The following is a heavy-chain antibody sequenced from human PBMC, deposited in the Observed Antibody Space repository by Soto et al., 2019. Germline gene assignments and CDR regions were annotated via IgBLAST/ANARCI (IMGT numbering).Heavy chain of an antibody. CDR1: GFTFSNYA. V-gene: IGHV3-30-3*01. CDR3: ASATRVGATVTTRPDY. D-gene: IGHD1-26*01. J-gene: IGHJ4*02. CDR2: ISYDGSSK. Sequence: QVQLVESGGGVVQPGRSLRLSCAASGFTFSNYAMHWVRQAPGKGLEWVAVISYDGSSKYYADSVKGRFTISRDNSKNTLFLQINSLRADDTAVYYCASATRVGATVTTRPDYWGQGTLVTVSS.